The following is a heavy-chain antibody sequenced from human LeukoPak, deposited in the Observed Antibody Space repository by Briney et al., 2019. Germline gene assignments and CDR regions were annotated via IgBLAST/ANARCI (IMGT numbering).Heavy chain of an antibody. Sequence: GGSLRLSCAASGFTFSSYAMSWVRQAPGKGLEWVSAISGSGGSTYYADSVKGRFTISRDNSKNTLYLQMNSLRAEDTAVYYCAKDRDIVVVPAALRNWGQGTLVTVSS. CDR1: GFTFSSYA. CDR3: AKDRDIVVVPAALRN. J-gene: IGHJ4*02. D-gene: IGHD2-2*01. V-gene: IGHV3-23*01. CDR2: ISGSGGST.